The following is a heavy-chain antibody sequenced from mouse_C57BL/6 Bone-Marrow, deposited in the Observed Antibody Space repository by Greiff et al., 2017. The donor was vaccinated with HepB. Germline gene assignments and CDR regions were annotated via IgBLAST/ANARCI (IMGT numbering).Heavy chain of an antibody. D-gene: IGHD2-5*01. CDR1: GYTFTSYW. CDR3: ARGDYSNYFYAMDY. Sequence: QVQLQQPGAELVKPGASVKLSCKASGYTFTSYWMHWVKQRPGQGLEWIGMIHPNSGSTNYNEKFKSKATLTVDKSSSTANMQLSSLTSEDSAVYYCARGDYSNYFYAMDYWGQGTSVTVSS. CDR2: IHPNSGST. J-gene: IGHJ4*01. V-gene: IGHV1-64*01.